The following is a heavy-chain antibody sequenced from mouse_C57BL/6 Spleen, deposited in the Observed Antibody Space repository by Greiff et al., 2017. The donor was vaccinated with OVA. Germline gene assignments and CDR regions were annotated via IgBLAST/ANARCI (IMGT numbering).Heavy chain of an antibody. CDR1: GFTFSDYG. CDR3: ARDYGSRRRDYFDY. Sequence: EVKVVESGGGLVKPGGSLTVSCAASGFTFSDYGMHWVRQAPEKGLEWVAYISSGSSTIYYADTVKGRFTISRDNAKNTLFLQMTSLRSEDTAMYYCARDYGSRRRDYFDYWGQGTTLTVSS. D-gene: IGHD1-1*01. J-gene: IGHJ2*01. CDR2: ISSGSSTI. V-gene: IGHV5-17*01.